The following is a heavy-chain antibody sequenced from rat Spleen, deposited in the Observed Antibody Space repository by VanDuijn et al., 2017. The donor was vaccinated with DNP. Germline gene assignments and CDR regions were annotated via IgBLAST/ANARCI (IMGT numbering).Heavy chain of an antibody. CDR3: ARRGYGGRGFFDY. J-gene: IGHJ2*01. CDR1: GFTLSDYA. V-gene: IGHV5-17*01. CDR2: ITYDVTST. D-gene: IGHD1-11*01. Sequence: EVQLVESGGDLVQPGRSLKLSCAASGFTLSDYAMVWVRQAPKKGLEWVATITYDVTSTYYRDSVKGRFTISRDNAKSTLNLQMDSLRSEDTATYYCARRGYGGRGFFDYWGQGVMVTVSS.